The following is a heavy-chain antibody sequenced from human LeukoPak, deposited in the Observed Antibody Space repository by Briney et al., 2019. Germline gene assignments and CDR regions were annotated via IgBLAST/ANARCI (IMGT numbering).Heavy chain of an antibody. CDR1: GFSITGYT. D-gene: IGHD2-21*02. Sequence: AGGSLRLSCAASGFSITGYTMNWVRQAPGRGLELVSSISSSGLYIHYVDSVTGRFTISRDNAKNSLYLQMNSLGAEDTAVYYCARDRYCGGDCSTAEYFQYWGQGTLVTVSS. CDR3: ARDRYCGGDCSTAEYFQY. V-gene: IGHV3-21*01. J-gene: IGHJ1*01. CDR2: ISSSGLYI.